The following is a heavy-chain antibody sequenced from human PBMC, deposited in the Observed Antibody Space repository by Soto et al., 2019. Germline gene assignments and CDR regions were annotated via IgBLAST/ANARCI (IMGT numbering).Heavy chain of an antibody. V-gene: IGHV3-48*02. CDR2: ISSSSSTI. J-gene: IGHJ6*02. Sequence: GGSLRLSCAASGFTFSSYSMNWVRQAPGKGLEWVSYISSSSSTIYYADSVKGRFTISRDNAKNSLYLQMNSLRDEDTAVYYCARDATCSSTSCYGVYYYGMDVWGQGTTVTVSS. CDR1: GFTFSSYS. CDR3: ARDATCSSTSCYGVYYYGMDV. D-gene: IGHD2-2*01.